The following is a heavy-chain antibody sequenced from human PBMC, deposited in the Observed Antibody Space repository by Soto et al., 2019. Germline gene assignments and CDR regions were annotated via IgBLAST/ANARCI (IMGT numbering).Heavy chain of an antibody. CDR2: INPASGVT. CDR1: GYTFTSYY. CDR3: ARDRGVRDV. J-gene: IGHJ6*02. V-gene: IGHV1-2*02. D-gene: IGHD2-8*01. Sequence: QVQLVQSGAEVKKPGASVKVSCKASGYTFTSYYMHWVRQAPGQVLEWMGWINPASGVTYNPHKFQDRVSMARDTSISTAYMELSRRTSDVTALYYCARDRGVRDVWGQGTTVIVSS.